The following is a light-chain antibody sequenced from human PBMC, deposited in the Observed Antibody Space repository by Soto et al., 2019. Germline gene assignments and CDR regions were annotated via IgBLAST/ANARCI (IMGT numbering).Light chain of an antibody. J-gene: IGKJ4*01. Sequence: TQSPSTLSASVGDRVTITCRASQSVSSGDLAWYQQKPGQAPRLLIYGASNRDTGIPDRFSGSGSGTEFTRTISSLEHEDVAVDYCQHYRSSTLTFGGGTKVDIK. CDR1: QSVSSGD. V-gene: IGKV3-20*01. CDR2: GAS. CDR3: QHYRSSTLT.